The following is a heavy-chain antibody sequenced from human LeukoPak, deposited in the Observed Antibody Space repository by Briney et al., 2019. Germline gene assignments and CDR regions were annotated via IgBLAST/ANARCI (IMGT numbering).Heavy chain of an antibody. CDR1: GFTFSSYG. CDR3: ARDLVVEPANIRFEYYYDGMDV. CDR2: ISYDGSNK. V-gene: IGHV3-30*03. Sequence: PGGSLRLSCAASGFTFSSYGMHWVRQAPGKGLEWVAVISYDGSNKYYADSVKGRFTISRDNAKNSLYLQMNSLRDEDTAVYYCARDLVVEPANIRFEYYYDGMDVWGQGTTVAVSS. D-gene: IGHD2-2*01. J-gene: IGHJ6*02.